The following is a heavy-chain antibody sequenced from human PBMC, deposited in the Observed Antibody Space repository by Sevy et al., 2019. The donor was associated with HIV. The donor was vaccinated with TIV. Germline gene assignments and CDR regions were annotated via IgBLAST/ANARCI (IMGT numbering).Heavy chain of an antibody. J-gene: IGHJ4*02. V-gene: IGHV2-5*02. CDR1: GFSLSTRGVG. D-gene: IGHD7-27*01. CDR3: AHMTLTWVYFDY. Sequence: SGPTLVKPTQTLTLTCTFSGFSLSTRGVGVGWIRQPPGKALEWLALIYWDDDKRYTPSLKSRLTITNDTAKPQVVLTMTDMDPVDTATYYCAHMTLTWVYFDYWGQGTLVTVSS. CDR2: IYWDDDK.